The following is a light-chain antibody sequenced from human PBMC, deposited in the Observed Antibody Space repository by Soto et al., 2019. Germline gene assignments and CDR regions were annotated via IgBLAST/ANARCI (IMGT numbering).Light chain of an antibody. J-gene: IGKJ4*01. CDR2: TAS. CDR3: QQLYSYPLT. Sequence: AIRMTQSPSSFSASTGDRVTITCRASQGISSYLAWYQQKPGKAPKLLIYTASTLQSGVPSRFSGSGSGTEFTLTITSLQPEDFAAYYCQQLYSYPLTFGGGTKVDIK. V-gene: IGKV1-8*01. CDR1: QGISSY.